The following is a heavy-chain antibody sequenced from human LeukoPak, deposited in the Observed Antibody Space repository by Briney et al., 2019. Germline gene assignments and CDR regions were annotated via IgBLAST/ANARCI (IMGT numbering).Heavy chain of an antibody. Sequence: PSETLSLTCTVSGGSISNYYWSWIRQPPGKGLEWIGSIYSSGSTNYNPSLKSRVTILVDTSKNQFSLKLSSVTAPDTAVYYCARGVSVGDHWGQGILVTVSS. CDR1: GGSISNYY. CDR3: ARGVSVGDH. D-gene: IGHD2-2*01. V-gene: IGHV4-59*01. J-gene: IGHJ4*02. CDR2: IYSSGST.